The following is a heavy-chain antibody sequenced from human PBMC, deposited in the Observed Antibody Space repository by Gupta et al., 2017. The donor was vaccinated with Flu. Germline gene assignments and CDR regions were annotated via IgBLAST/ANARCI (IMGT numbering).Heavy chain of an antibody. CDR3: ARYCLVVPAATPPPVKPNDAFDI. Sequence: QVQLQQWGAGLLKPSETLSLTCAVYGGSFSGYYWSWIRQPPGKGLEWIGEINHSGSTNYNPSLKSRVTISVDTSKNQFSLKLSSVTAADTAVYYCARYCLVVPAATPPPVKPNDAFDIWGQGTMVTVSS. D-gene: IGHD2-2*01. CDR1: GGSFSGYY. J-gene: IGHJ3*02. V-gene: IGHV4-34*01. CDR2: INHSGST.